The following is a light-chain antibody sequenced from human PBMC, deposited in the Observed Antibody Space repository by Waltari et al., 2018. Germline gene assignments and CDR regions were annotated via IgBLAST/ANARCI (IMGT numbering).Light chain of an antibody. V-gene: IGKV3-11*01. Sequence: EIVLTQSPATLSLSPGDRVTLSSTASQSVGTYLAWYQHRPGQAPSLLIYDASTSAPATPARFSGSGSRTDFTLTISSLEPEDFAVYYCQERSTWPSVTFGGGTKLAMK. CDR1: QSVGTY. CDR2: DAS. CDR3: QERSTWPSVT. J-gene: IGKJ4*01.